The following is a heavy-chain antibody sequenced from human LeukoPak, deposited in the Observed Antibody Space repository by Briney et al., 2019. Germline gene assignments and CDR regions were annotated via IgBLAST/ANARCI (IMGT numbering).Heavy chain of an antibody. D-gene: IGHD3-3*01. Sequence: PSETLSLTCTVSRASISSGNYYWSWIRQPPGKGLEWIGYIYYSGSTNYNPSLKSRVTISVDTSKNQFSLKLSSVTAADTAVYYCARVYSTIFGVAFDLWGRGTLVTISS. CDR1: RASISSGNYY. CDR2: IYYSGST. J-gene: IGHJ2*01. CDR3: ARVYSTIFGVAFDL. V-gene: IGHV4-61*01.